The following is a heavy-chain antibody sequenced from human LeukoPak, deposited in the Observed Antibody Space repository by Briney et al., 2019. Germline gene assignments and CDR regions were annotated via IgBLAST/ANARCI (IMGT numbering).Heavy chain of an antibody. CDR3: AREYSSSRYYYYMDV. CDR2: IYTSGST. V-gene: IGHV4-4*07. Sequence: PSETLSLTCTVSGGSISSYYWSWIRQPAGKGLEWIGRIYTSGSTNYNPSLKSRVTMSVDTSKNQFSLKLSSVTAADTAVYYCAREYSSSRYYYYMDVWGKGTTVTVSS. J-gene: IGHJ6*03. D-gene: IGHD6-13*01. CDR1: GGSISSYY.